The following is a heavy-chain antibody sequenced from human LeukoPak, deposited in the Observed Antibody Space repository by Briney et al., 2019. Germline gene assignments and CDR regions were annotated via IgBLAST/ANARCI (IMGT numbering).Heavy chain of an antibody. D-gene: IGHD5-12*01. CDR1: GGSISSSTYY. CDR2: IYYSGST. J-gene: IGHJ5*02. CDR3: ARSDIVGTIEGWFAP. Sequence: SETLSLTCTVSGGSISSSTYYWGWIRQPPGKGLEWIGSIYYSGSTYHNPSLKSRVTISIATSKNLFSLKLSSVTAADTAVYYCARSDIVGTIEGWFAPWGQGTLVTVSS. V-gene: IGHV4-39*01.